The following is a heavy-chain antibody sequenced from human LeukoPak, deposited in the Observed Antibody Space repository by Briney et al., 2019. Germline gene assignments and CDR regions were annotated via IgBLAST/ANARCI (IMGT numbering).Heavy chain of an antibody. D-gene: IGHD3-9*01. CDR2: IYYSGST. J-gene: IGHJ3*02. CDR3: ARGPANYDVVTGYYHDAFDI. V-gene: IGHV4-59*01. CDR1: GGSISSYY. Sequence: SETLSLTCTVSGGSISSYYWSWIRQPPGKGLEWIGYIYYSGSTNYNPSLKSRVTISVDTSKNQFSLKLSSVTAADTAVYYCARGPANYDVVTGYYHDAFDIWGQGTMVTVSS.